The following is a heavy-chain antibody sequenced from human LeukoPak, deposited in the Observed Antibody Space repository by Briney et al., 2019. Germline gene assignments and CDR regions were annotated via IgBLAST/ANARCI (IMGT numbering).Heavy chain of an antibody. D-gene: IGHD3-22*01. Sequence: SQTLSLTCAVSGGSISSGGYSWSWIRQPPGTGLEWIGYIYHSGGTYYNPSLKSRVTISVDRSKNQFSLKLSSVTAADTAVYYCASSHYYDSSGTPDWFDPWGQGTLVTVSS. V-gene: IGHV4-30-2*01. CDR3: ASSHYYDSSGTPDWFDP. CDR2: IYHSGGT. J-gene: IGHJ5*02. CDR1: GGSISSGGYS.